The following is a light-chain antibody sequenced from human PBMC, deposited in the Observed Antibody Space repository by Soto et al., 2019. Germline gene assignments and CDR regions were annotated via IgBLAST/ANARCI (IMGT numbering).Light chain of an antibody. V-gene: IGKV1-17*01. CDR3: LQHNNXPPT. J-gene: IGKJ1*01. Sequence: QMTQSPSSRSASVGDRVTITFRASQGIRNDSAWFKKKPGKEPKSLIYAASNLKSGVPSRLSGSGSGTEFTLTISSLQPEDFATYFCLQHNNXPPTCGQGTKV. CDR1: QGIRND. CDR2: AAS.